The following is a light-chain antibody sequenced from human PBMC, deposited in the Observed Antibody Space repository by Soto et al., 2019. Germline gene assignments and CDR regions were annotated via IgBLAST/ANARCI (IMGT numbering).Light chain of an antibody. V-gene: IGKV3-15*01. Sequence: EGRSTRSRRPSQSIRNNLAWYQHKPGQAPRLLIYGASTGATGVPARFSGSGSGTEFALAIRCVQSDDFALYYCEQYYTWPRTFGPGTKVDIK. CDR2: GAS. CDR1: QSIRNN. CDR3: EQYYTWPRT. J-gene: IGKJ1*01.